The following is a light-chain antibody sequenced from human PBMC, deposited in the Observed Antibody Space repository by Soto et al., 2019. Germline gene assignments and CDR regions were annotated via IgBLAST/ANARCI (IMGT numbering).Light chain of an antibody. CDR2: HAS. J-gene: IGKJ1*01. V-gene: IGKV3D-20*02. CDR1: QSVSSSY. CDR3: KQRSNSRT. Sequence: DIVLTQSPGTLSSSPGDSATISCRASQSVSSSYFAWYQQKPGQAPRLLIYHASTTATGIHASFSGSGSGTEFPLTIRSLEPEDFGVYYCKQRSNSRTCGQGTKVDIK.